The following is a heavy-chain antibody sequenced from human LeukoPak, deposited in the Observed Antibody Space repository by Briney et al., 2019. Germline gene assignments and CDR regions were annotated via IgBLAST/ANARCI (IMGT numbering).Heavy chain of an antibody. CDR1: GFTFNTSG. J-gene: IGHJ4*02. Sequence: GGSLRLSCEASGFTFNTSGVSWVRQAPGKGLEWVSTISSSGGGKYYADSVRGRFTISRDNSKNTLYLQMNSLRAEDTAVYYCAKVRDTAMVLSDFDYWGQGTLVTVSS. CDR2: ISSSGGGK. D-gene: IGHD5-18*01. CDR3: AKVRDTAMVLSDFDY. V-gene: IGHV3-23*01.